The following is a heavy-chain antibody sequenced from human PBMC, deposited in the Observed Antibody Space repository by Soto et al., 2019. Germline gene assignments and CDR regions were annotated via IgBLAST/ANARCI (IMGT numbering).Heavy chain of an antibody. CDR2: INHSGST. CDR3: ARGSRYYGSGSKTTAAPRSSPFDI. Sequence: SETLSLTCAVYGGSFSGYYWSWIRQPPGKGLEWIGEINHSGSTNYNPSLKSRVTISVDTSKNQFSLKLSSVTAADTAVHYCARGSRYYGSGSKTTAAPRSSPFDIWGQGTMVTVSS. V-gene: IGHV4-34*01. J-gene: IGHJ3*02. D-gene: IGHD3-10*01. CDR1: GGSFSGYY.